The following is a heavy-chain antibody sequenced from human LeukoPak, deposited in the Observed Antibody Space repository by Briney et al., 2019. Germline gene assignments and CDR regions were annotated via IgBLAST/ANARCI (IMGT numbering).Heavy chain of an antibody. CDR1: GFTFSSYA. CDR3: AKRGRIAVAGPLDY. J-gene: IGHJ4*02. CDR2: ISGSGGST. V-gene: IGHV3-23*01. Sequence: GGSLRLSCAASGFTFSSYAMSWVRQAPGKGLEWVSAISGSGGSTYYADSVKGRFTISRDNSKNTLYLQMNSLRAEDTAVYCCAKRGRIAVAGPLDYWGQGTLVTVSS. D-gene: IGHD6-19*01.